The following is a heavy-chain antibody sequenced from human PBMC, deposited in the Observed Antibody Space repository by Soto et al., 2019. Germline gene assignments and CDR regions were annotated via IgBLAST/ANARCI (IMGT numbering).Heavy chain of an antibody. Sequence: GGSLRLSCAASGFTFSSYGMHWVRQAPGKGLEWVAVIWYDGSNKYYADSVKGRFTISRDNSKNTLYLQMNSLRAEDTAVYYCARVELTGTTFYYYGMDVWGQGTTVTV. J-gene: IGHJ6*02. D-gene: IGHD1-7*01. CDR1: GFTFSSYG. CDR2: IWYDGSNK. V-gene: IGHV3-33*01. CDR3: ARVELTGTTFYYYGMDV.